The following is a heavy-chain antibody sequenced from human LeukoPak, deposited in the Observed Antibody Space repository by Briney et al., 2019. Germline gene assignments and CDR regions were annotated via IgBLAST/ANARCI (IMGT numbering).Heavy chain of an antibody. CDR1: GFTFSDYA. D-gene: IGHD2-21*02. Sequence: GGSLRLSCAASGFTFSDYAMHWVRQAPGKGLDFVSSISTDGLNTHYADSVKGRFTVSRDNSKNILYLQMGSLSAEDMVVYYCSRDLALGDDAFHIWGQGTMVTVS. CDR3: SRDLALGDDAFHI. V-gene: IGHV3-64*02. CDR2: ISTDGLNT. J-gene: IGHJ3*02.